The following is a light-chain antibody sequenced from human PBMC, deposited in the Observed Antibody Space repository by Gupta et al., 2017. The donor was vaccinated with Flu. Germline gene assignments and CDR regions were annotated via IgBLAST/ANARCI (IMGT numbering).Light chain of an antibody. J-gene: IGLJ3*02. V-gene: IGLV8-61*01. CDR3: VLYMGSGIWV. CDR1: SGSVSTSYY. CDR2: STN. Sequence: QTVVTQEPSLSVSPGGTVTLTCGLSSGSVSTSYYPTWYQQTPGHAPRTLIYSTNTRSSGVPDRFSGSILGNKAALTITGAQADDESDYYCVLYMGSGIWVFGGGTKLTVL.